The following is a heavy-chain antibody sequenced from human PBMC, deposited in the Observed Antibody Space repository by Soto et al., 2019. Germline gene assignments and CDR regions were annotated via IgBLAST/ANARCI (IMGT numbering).Heavy chain of an antibody. CDR1: GGTFSSYA. D-gene: IGHD2-15*01. Sequence: QVQLVQSGAEVKKPGSSVKVSCKASGGTFSSYAISWLRQAPGQWLEWMGGIIPIFGTANYAQQFQGRVTITEDESTSTAYIELSSLRSEYTAVYYCAREPTGYCSGGSCYDYWGQGTLVTVSS. CDR3: AREPTGYCSGGSCYDY. J-gene: IGHJ4*02. V-gene: IGHV1-69*01. CDR2: IIPIFGTA.